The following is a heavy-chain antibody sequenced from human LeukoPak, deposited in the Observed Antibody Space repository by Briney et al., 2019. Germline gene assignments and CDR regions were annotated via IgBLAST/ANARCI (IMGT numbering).Heavy chain of an antibody. V-gene: IGHV3-48*03. CDR1: GFTFSSYE. CDR2: ISSSGSTI. Sequence: PGGSLRLSCAASGFTFSSYEMNWVRQAPGKELEWVSYISSSGSTIYYADSVKGRFTISRDNAKNSLYLQMNSLRAEDTAVYYCARIIESGSCDYWGQGTLVTVSS. D-gene: IGHD1-26*01. J-gene: IGHJ4*02. CDR3: ARIIESGSCDY.